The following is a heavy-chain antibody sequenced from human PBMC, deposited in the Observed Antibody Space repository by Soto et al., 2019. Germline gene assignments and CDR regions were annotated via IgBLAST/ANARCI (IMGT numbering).Heavy chain of an antibody. CDR2: FNPANQNT. Sequence: QVQLVQSGTEVKRPGASVKVSCKASGYTFSNYGVSWMRQAPGQGLEWVGWFNPANQNTKYEQKFQDRVSMTADTSTSTEYMELRGPRSDDTAVYYCARVKFGAPFDFCGQGTLVTVSS. J-gene: IGHJ4*02. D-gene: IGHD3-16*01. CDR3: ARVKFGAPFDF. CDR1: GYTFSNYG. V-gene: IGHV1-18*01.